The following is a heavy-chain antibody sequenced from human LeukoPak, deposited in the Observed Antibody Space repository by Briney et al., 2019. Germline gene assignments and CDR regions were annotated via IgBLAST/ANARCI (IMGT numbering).Heavy chain of an antibody. Sequence: GGSLRLSCAASGFTFSSYSMNWVRQAPGKGLEWVSSISSSSSYIYYADSVKGRFTISRDNAKNSLYLQMNSLRAEDTAVYYCARRPDYYDSSGYEYFDLWGRGTLVTVSS. CDR3: ARRPDYYDSSGYEYFDL. J-gene: IGHJ2*01. CDR1: GFTFSSYS. V-gene: IGHV3-21*01. D-gene: IGHD3-22*01. CDR2: ISSSSSYI.